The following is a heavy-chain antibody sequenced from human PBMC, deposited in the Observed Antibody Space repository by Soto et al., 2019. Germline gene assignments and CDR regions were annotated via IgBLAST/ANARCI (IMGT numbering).Heavy chain of an antibody. Sequence: PGGSLRLSCAASGFTFSSYAMSWVRQAPGKGLEWVSAISGSGGSTYYADSVKGLFTISRDNSKNTLYLQVNSLRAEDTAVYYCAKRINSYGYSGTPDFDYWGQGTLVTVSS. CDR1: GFTFSSYA. D-gene: IGHD5-18*01. J-gene: IGHJ4*02. CDR2: ISGSGGST. CDR3: AKRINSYGYSGTPDFDY. V-gene: IGHV3-23*01.